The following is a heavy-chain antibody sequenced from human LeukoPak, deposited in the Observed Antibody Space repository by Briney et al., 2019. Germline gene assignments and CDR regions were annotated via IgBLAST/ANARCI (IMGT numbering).Heavy chain of an antibody. CDR3: ARDSPHFIVGATLGDY. Sequence: ASVKVSCKASGYTFTSYGISWVRQAPGQGLEWMGGISAYNGNTNYAQKLQGRVTMTTDTSTSTAYMELRSLRSDDTAVYYCARDSPHFIVGATLGDYWGQGTLVTVSS. J-gene: IGHJ4*02. CDR2: ISAYNGNT. D-gene: IGHD1-26*01. V-gene: IGHV1-18*01. CDR1: GYTFTSYG.